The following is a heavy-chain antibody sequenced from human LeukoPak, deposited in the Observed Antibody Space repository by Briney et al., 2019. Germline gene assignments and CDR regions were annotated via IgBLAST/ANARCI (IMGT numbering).Heavy chain of an antibody. CDR2: IYYSGST. Sequence: SETLPLTCTVSGGSISSHYWSWIRQPPGKGLEWIGYIYYSGSTNYNPSLKSRVTISVDTSKNQFSLKLSSVTAADTAVYYCASEMLERGYFDYWGQGTLVTVSS. V-gene: IGHV4-59*11. D-gene: IGHD1-1*01. J-gene: IGHJ4*02. CDR1: GGSISSHY. CDR3: ASEMLERGYFDY.